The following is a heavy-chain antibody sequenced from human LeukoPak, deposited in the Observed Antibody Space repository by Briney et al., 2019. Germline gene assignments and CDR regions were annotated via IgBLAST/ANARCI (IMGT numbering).Heavy chain of an antibody. D-gene: IGHD6-6*01. CDR2: IRYDGSNK. Sequence: GGSLRLSCAASGFTFSSYGMHWVLQAPGKGLEWVAFIRYDGSNKYYADSVKGRFTISRDNSKNTLYLQMNSLRAEDTAVYYCAKDAAKKAARPTLSVYWGQGTLVTVSS. CDR3: AKDAAKKAARPTLSVY. V-gene: IGHV3-30*02. J-gene: IGHJ4*02. CDR1: GFTFSSYG.